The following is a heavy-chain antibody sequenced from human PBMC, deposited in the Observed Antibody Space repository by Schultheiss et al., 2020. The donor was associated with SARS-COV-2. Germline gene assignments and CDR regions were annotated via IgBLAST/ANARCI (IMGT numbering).Heavy chain of an antibody. J-gene: IGHJ6*02. V-gene: IGHV3-23*01. CDR1: GFTFSNYG. CDR3: AKSRIMATYYYYGMDV. CDR2: VGGSGAGA. D-gene: IGHD2-8*01. Sequence: GGSLRLSCAASGFTFSNYGMSWVRQAPGKGLEWVSSVGGSGAGAHYADSVKGRFTVTRDNSKNALILQMNSLRAEDTAIYYCAKSRIMATYYYYGMDVWGQGTTVTVSS.